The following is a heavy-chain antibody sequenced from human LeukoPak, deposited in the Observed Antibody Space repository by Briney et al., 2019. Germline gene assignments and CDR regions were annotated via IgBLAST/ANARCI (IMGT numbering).Heavy chain of an antibody. D-gene: IGHD2-21*02. J-gene: IGHJ4*02. CDR2: IDGGGGSI. CDR3: ARELLLCGGDCNDY. V-gene: IGHV3-48*03. CDR1: GFTFSDFE. Sequence: GGSPRLSCAASGFTFSDFEMNWVRQVPGKGLEWVSHIDGGGGSIFYADSVKGRFTVSRDNAKNSLYLQMNSLRVEDTAIYYCARELLLCGGDCNDYWGQGTLVTVSS.